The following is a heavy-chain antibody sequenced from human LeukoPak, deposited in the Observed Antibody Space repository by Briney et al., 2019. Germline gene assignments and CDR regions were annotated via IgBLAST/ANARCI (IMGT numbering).Heavy chain of an antibody. CDR2: IYTSGST. CDR1: GGSISSGSYY. CDR3: ARAFTYYYDSSGYYGLYYFDY. D-gene: IGHD3-22*01. J-gene: IGHJ4*02. V-gene: IGHV4-61*02. Sequence: SQTLSLTCTVPGGSISSGSYYWSWIRQPAGKGLEWIGRIYTSGSTNYNPSLKSRVTISVDTSKNQFSLKLSSVTAADTAVYYYARAFTYYYDSSGYYGLYYFDYWGQGTLVTVSS.